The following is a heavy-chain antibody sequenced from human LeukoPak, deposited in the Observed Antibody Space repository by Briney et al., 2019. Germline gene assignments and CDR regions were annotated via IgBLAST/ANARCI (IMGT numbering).Heavy chain of an antibody. Sequence: GASVKVSCKASGGTFSSYAISWVRQAPGQGLEWMGGIIPIFGTANYAQKFQGRVTITADESTSTAYMELSSLRSEDTAVYYCAREWGDIVVVPAATPLQNWGQGTLVTVSS. J-gene: IGHJ4*02. CDR3: AREWGDIVVVPAATPLQN. V-gene: IGHV1-69*13. CDR1: GGTFSSYA. CDR2: IIPIFGTA. D-gene: IGHD2-2*01.